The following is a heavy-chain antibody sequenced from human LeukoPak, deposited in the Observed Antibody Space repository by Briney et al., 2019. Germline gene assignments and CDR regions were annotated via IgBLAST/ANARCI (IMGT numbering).Heavy chain of an antibody. Sequence: GGSLRLSCVASGFTFSSYEMIWVRQAPGKGLEWVSSISGSGDNTYYAESVKGRFTISRDNSKNTLFLQMNSLRAEDTAVFYCAKRSGYTTGWFFDFWGQGTLVTVSS. J-gene: IGHJ4*02. V-gene: IGHV3-23*01. CDR2: ISGSGDNT. D-gene: IGHD6-19*01. CDR1: GFTFSSYE. CDR3: AKRSGYTTGWFFDF.